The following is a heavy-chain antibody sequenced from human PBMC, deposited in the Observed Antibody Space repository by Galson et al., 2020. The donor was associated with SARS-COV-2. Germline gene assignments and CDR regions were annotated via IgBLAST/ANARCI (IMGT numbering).Heavy chain of an antibody. CDR1: GFKFDDYP. CDR3: AKRHAPSFALQLTTHTYSFDL. V-gene: IGHV3-9*01. J-gene: IGHJ3*01. CDR2: ISRDSGSV. Sequence: GGSLRLSCVASGFKFDDYPMHWIRQRPGKGLELVASISRDSGSVGYAASVEGRFLISRDNSRDSLYLQLNGLRPGDTAKYYCAKRHAPSFALQLTTHTYSFDLWGRGTMVTVSP. D-gene: IGHD2-21*01.